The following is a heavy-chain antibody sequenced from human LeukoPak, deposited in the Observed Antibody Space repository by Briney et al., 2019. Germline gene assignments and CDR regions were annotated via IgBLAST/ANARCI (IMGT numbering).Heavy chain of an antibody. J-gene: IGHJ5*02. D-gene: IGHD6-19*01. CDR3: ARGDSSGWYESNWFDP. V-gene: IGHV3-53*01. CDR2: IYSGGNT. CDR1: GFTVSSNY. Sequence: GGSLRLSCAASGFTVSSNYLSWVRQAPGKGLECVSVIYSGGNTYYADSVKGRFTISRDNSKNTLYLQMNSLRADDTAVYYCARGDSSGWYESNWFDPWGQGTLVTVSS.